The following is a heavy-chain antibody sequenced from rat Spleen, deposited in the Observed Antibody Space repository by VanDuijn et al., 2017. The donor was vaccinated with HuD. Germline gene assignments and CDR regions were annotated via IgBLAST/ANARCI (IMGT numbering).Heavy chain of an antibody. CDR2: ISYDGSST. J-gene: IGHJ4*01. V-gene: IGHV5-7*01. CDR1: GFTFSDYN. CDR3: TRGYVMDA. Sequence: EVQLVESGGDLVQPGRSLKLSCAASGFTFSDYNMAWVRQAPKKGLEWVATISYDGSSTYYRDSVKGRFTISRDNAKSTLSLQMDSLRSEDTATYYCTRGYVMDAWGQGASVTVSS.